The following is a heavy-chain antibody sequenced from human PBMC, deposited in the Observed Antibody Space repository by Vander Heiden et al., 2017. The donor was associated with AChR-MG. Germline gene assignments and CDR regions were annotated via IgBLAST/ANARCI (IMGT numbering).Heavy chain of an antibody. CDR1: GFTIGAHA. CDR3: TRGNTVVGAKYYFDY. J-gene: IGHJ4*02. CDR2: VRSRAT. Sequence: VQLVVSGGDLVPPGRSLRLSCTASGFTIGAHAMPWVRQAPGKGLEWVGFVRSRATEYAACVKGRFTISRDDSKSVAYLQLNSLTSEDTAVYYCTRGNTVVGAKYYFDYWGQGTLVTVSS. D-gene: IGHD1-26*01. V-gene: IGHV3-49*04.